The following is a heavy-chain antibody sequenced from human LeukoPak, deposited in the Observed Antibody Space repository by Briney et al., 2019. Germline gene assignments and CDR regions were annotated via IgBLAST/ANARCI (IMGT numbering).Heavy chain of an antibody. V-gene: IGHV3-7*01. CDR2: IKEDGSDK. Sequence: PGGSLRLSCAASGFTFSRYWMTWVRQAPGKGLEWLANIKEDGSDKYYVDSVEGRFTISRDNAKNSLYLQMNSLRAEDTAVYYCARDHAIAVAGLIDYWGQGTLVTVSS. J-gene: IGHJ4*02. CDR1: GFTFSRYW. CDR3: ARDHAIAVAGLIDY. D-gene: IGHD6-19*01.